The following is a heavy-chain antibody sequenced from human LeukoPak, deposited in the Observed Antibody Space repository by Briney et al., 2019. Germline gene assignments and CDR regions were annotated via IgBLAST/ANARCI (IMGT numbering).Heavy chain of an antibody. D-gene: IGHD6-13*01. CDR3: ARAHSGSWTRPPDAFDI. CDR1: GYTFTGYY. CDR2: INPNSGGT. Sequence: ASVKVSCKASGYTFTGYYMHWVRQAPGQGLEWMGWINPNSGGTNYAQKFQGRVTMTRDTSISTAYMELSRLRSDDTAVYYCARAHSGSWTRPPDAFDIWGQGTMVTVSS. J-gene: IGHJ3*02. V-gene: IGHV1-2*02.